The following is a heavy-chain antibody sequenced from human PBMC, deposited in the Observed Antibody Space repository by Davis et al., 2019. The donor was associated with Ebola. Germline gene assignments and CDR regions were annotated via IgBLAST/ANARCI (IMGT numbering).Heavy chain of an antibody. V-gene: IGHV5-51*01. D-gene: IGHD4-17*01. CDR3: ARQGDTVTKAVAFDI. CDR1: GYSFTSYW. CDR2: IYPGDSDT. Sequence: GESLKISCKGSGYSFTSYWIGWVRQMPGKGLEWMGIIYPGDSDTRYSPSFQGQVTISADKSISTAYLQWSSLKASDTAMYYCARQGDTVTKAVAFDIWGQGTMVTVSS. J-gene: IGHJ3*02.